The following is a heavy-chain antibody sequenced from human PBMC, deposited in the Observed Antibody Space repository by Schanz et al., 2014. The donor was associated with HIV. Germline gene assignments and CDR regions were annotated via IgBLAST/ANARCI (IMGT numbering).Heavy chain of an antibody. CDR3: ARSSDYYYGMDV. CDR2: INIDGSTT. Sequence: EVQLMESGGGLVQPGRSLRLSCAASGFTLEDYAMHWVRQVPGKGLVWVSRINIDGSTTDYADSVKGRFTISRDNAKNTLYLQMNSLRAEDTAMYYCARSSDYYYGMDVWGQGTTVTVSS. V-gene: IGHV3-74*02. CDR1: GFTLEDYA. J-gene: IGHJ6*02.